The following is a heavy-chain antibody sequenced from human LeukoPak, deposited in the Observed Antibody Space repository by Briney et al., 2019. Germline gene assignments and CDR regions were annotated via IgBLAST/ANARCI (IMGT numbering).Heavy chain of an antibody. Sequence: SETLSLTCTVSGGSISSSSYYWGWIRQPPGKGLEWIGSIYYSGSTYYNPSLKSRVTISVDTSKNQFSLKLSSVTAADTAVYYCARLVPAAMGDRFDPWGQGTLVTVSS. CDR3: ARLVPAAMGDRFDP. CDR2: IYYSGST. V-gene: IGHV4-39*07. CDR1: GGSISSSSYY. D-gene: IGHD2-2*01. J-gene: IGHJ5*02.